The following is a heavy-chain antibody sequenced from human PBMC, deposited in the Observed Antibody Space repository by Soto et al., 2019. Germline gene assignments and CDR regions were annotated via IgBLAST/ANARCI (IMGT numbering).Heavy chain of an antibody. V-gene: IGHV3-7*01. Sequence: GGSLRLSCAASGLTFSSYWMSWVHQAPGKGLEWVANIKEDGSEKYYVDSVKGRFTISRDNAKNSLYLQMNSLRAEDTAVYYCARRYRNSWSGFDPWGQGTLVTVSS. D-gene: IGHD6-13*01. CDR2: IKEDGSEK. J-gene: IGHJ5*02. CDR1: GLTFSSYW. CDR3: ARRYRNSWSGFDP.